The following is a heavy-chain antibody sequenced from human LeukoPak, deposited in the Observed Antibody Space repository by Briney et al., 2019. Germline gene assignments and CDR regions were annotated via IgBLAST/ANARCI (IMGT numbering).Heavy chain of an antibody. V-gene: IGHV1-69*01. CDR3: ARGQLHYYGSGSYFYYYYYMDV. J-gene: IGHJ6*03. D-gene: IGHD3-10*01. CDR1: GGIFSSYA. Sequence: ASVKVSCKASGGIFSSYAISWVRQAPGQGLEWMGGIIPIFGTANYAQKFQGRVTITVDESTSTAYMELSSLRSEDTAVYYCARGQLHYYGSGSYFYYYYYMDVWGKGTTVTISS. CDR2: IIPIFGTA.